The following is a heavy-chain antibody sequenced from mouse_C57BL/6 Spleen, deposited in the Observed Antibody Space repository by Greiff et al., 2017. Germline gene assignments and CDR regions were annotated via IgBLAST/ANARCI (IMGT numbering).Heavy chain of an antibody. CDR1: GYTFTSYW. J-gene: IGHJ1*03. D-gene: IGHD2-5*01. Sequence: QVQLQQPGAELVRPGSSVKLSCKASGYTFTSYWMHWVKQRPIQGLEWIGNIDPSDSETHYNQKFKDKATLTVDKSSSTAYMQLSSLTSEDSAVYYCARRGSNYWYFDVWGTGTTVTVSS. V-gene: IGHV1-52*01. CDR3: ARRGSNYWYFDV. CDR2: IDPSDSET.